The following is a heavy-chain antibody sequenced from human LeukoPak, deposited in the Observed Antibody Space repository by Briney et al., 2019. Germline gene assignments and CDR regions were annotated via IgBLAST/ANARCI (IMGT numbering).Heavy chain of an antibody. CDR3: ARDRGSAGARFSRSSWLEYYYYYMDV. D-gene: IGHD6-13*01. CDR2: MNPNSDNT. CDR1: GYTFTSYD. Sequence: GASVKVSCKASGYTFTSYDINWVRQATGQGLEWMGWMNPNSDNTGYARKFQGRVTITRNTSISTAYMELSSLRSEDTAVYYCARDRGSAGARFSRSSWLEYYYYYMDVWGKGTTVTVSS. V-gene: IGHV1-8*01. J-gene: IGHJ6*03.